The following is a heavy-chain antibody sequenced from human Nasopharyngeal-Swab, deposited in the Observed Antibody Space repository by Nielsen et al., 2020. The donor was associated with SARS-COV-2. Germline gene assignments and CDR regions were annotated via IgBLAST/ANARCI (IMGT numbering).Heavy chain of an antibody. V-gene: IGHV7-4-1*02. Sequence: APVKVSCKASGYTFTSYAMNWVRQAPGQGLEWMGWINTKTGNPTYAQGFTGRFVFSFDTSVSTAYLQISSLKAEDTAVYYCARDPPPPYYDILTGYYRGYYGMDVWGQGTTVSVSS. CDR1: GYTFTSYA. J-gene: IGHJ6*02. D-gene: IGHD3-9*01. CDR3: ARDPPPPYYDILTGYYRGYYGMDV. CDR2: INTKTGNP.